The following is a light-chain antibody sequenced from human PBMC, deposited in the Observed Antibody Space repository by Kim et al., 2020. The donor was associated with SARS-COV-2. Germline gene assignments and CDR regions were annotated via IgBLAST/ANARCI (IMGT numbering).Light chain of an antibody. Sequence: PGERATLSCRASQSVSSNYLAWYQQKPGQAPRLLISGASSRATGIPDRFSGSGSGTDFTLTISRLEPEDFAVYFCQQYGSSSWTFGQGTKVDIK. CDR2: GAS. J-gene: IGKJ1*01. CDR1: QSVSSNY. V-gene: IGKV3-20*01. CDR3: QQYGSSSWT.